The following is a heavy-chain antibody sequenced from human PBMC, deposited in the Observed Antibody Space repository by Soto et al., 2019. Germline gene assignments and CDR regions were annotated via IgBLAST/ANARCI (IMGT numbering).Heavy chain of an antibody. CDR2: ISAYNGNT. D-gene: IGHD3-22*01. CDR3: ARDGYYDSSGYRSDFDY. CDR1: GYTFTSYG. J-gene: IGHJ4*02. V-gene: IGHV1-18*01. Sequence: QVQLVQSGAEVKKPGASVKVSCKASGYTFTSYGISWVRQAPGQGLEWMGWISAYNGNTNYAQKRQGRVTMTTDTSTSTAYMELRSLRSDDTAVYYCARDGYYDSSGYRSDFDYWGQGTLVTVSS.